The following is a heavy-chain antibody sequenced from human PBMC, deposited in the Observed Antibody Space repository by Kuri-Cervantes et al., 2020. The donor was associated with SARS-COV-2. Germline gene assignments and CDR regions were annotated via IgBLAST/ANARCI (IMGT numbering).Heavy chain of an antibody. J-gene: IGHJ4*02. CDR3: ARATLTMNFDY. CDR2: IFHSGTA. CDR1: GDSISNGGYS. V-gene: IGHV4-30-2*01. Sequence: SETLSLTCAVSGDSISNGGYSWIWIRQPPGRGLEYIGYIFHSGTAYNNPSLKSRVAMSADRSKNQFSLNLRSVTAADTAVYYCARATLTMNFDYWGPGALVTVSS. D-gene: IGHD3-3*01.